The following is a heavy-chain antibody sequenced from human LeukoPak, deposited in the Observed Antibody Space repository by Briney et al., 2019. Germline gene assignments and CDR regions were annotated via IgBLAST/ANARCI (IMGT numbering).Heavy chain of an antibody. Sequence: SETLSLTCTVSGGSISSSSYYWGWIRQPPGKGLEWIGSIYYSESTYYNPSLKSRVTISVDTSKNQFSLKLSSVTAADTAVYYCARRPYNSYDILTGYSFDYWGQGTLVTVSS. V-gene: IGHV4-39*01. CDR1: GGSISSSSYY. D-gene: IGHD3-9*01. CDR2: IYYSEST. CDR3: ARRPYNSYDILTGYSFDY. J-gene: IGHJ4*02.